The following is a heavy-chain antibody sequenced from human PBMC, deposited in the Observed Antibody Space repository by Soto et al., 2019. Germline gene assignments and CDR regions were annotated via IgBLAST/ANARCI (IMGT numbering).Heavy chain of an antibody. V-gene: IGHV3-23*01. D-gene: IGHD2-2*01. CDR1: GFTFSSYA. CDR3: AKDLPGVYYYYYGMDV. CDR2: ISGSGGST. Sequence: PGGSLRLSCAASGFTFSSYAMSWVRQAPGKGLEWVSAISGSGGSTYYADSVKGRFTISRDNSKNTLYLQMNSLRAEDTAVYYCAKDLPGVYYYYYGMDVWGQGTTVTVS. J-gene: IGHJ6*02.